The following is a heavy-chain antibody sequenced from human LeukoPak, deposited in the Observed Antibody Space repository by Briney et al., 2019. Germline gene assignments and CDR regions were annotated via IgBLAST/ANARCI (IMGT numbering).Heavy chain of an antibody. J-gene: IGHJ4*02. Sequence: PSETLSLTCAVYGGSFSGYYWSWIRQPPGEGLEWIGEINHSGSTNYNPSLKSRVTISVDTSKNQFSLKLSSVTAADTAVYYCARRSSGWYSFDYWGQGTLVTVSS. D-gene: IGHD6-19*01. CDR2: INHSGST. V-gene: IGHV4-34*01. CDR1: GGSFSGYY. CDR3: ARRSSGWYSFDY.